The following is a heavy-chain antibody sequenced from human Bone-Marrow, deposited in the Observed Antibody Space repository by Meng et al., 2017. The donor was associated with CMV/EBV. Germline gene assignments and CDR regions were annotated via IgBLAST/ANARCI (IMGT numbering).Heavy chain of an antibody. CDR3: ARGRGYCSYTSCYSADY. J-gene: IGHJ4*02. V-gene: IGHV4-34*01. CDR1: RGSFSGYY. D-gene: IGHD2-2*01. Sequence: SETLSLTCAVYRGSFSGYYWSWIRHSPGKGLEWIGEINHSGSTHYNPSLRSRVTISVDTAKNQFSLKLTSVTTADTAVYYCARGRGYCSYTSCYSADYWGQGSLVTVSS. CDR2: INHSGST.